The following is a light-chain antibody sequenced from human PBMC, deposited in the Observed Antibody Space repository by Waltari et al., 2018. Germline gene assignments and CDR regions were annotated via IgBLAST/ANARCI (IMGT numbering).Light chain of an antibody. CDR1: QSLTKRY. V-gene: IGKV3-20*01. J-gene: IGKJ2*01. CDR2: GAS. CDR3: QQYGSSVLYT. Sequence: VLTQSPGPLSLSPVERATLSCRASQSLTKRYLAWYQQKPGQAPRLLIYGASSRAAGIPDRFSGSGSGTDFTLTISRLEPEDFAVYYCQQYGSSVLYTFGQGTKLEIK.